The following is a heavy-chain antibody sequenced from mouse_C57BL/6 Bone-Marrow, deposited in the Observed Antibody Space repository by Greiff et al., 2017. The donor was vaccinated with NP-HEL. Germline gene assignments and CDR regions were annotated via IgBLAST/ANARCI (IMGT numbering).Heavy chain of an antibody. CDR1: GFTFSSYT. CDR3: ARHPYGGNYDY. D-gene: IGHD1-1*02. CDR2: ISGGGGNT. Sequence: EVKLVESGGGLVKPGGSLKLSCAASGFTFSSYTMSWVRQTPEKRLEWVATISGGGGNTYYPDSVKGRFTISRDNAKNTLYLQMSSLRSEDTALYYCARHPYGGNYDYWGQGTTLTVSS. V-gene: IGHV5-9*01. J-gene: IGHJ2*01.